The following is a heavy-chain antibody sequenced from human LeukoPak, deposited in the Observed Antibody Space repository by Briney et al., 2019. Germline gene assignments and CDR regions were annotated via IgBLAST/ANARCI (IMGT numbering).Heavy chain of an antibody. Sequence: QPGGSLRLSCAASGFTVSSNYMSWVRQAPGKGLEWVSVIYSGGSTYYADSVKGRFTISRDNSKNTLYLQMNSLGAEDTAVYYCASHPALSSSSWWASRGTDYWGQGTLVTVSS. J-gene: IGHJ4*02. CDR2: IYSGGST. CDR3: ASHPALSSSSWWASRGTDY. V-gene: IGHV3-66*02. CDR1: GFTVSSNY. D-gene: IGHD6-13*01.